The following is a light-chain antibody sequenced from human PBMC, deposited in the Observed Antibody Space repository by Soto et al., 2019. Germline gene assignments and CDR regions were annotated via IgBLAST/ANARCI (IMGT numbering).Light chain of an antibody. Sequence: LTQPPSASGTPGQRVTISCSGSSSNIGSNTVNWYQQLPGTAPKLLIYSNNQRPSGVPDRFSGSKSGTSASLAISGLQSDDEADYYCAAWDDSLNIPFGTGTKVTVL. CDR1: SSNIGSNT. CDR3: AAWDDSLNIP. CDR2: SNN. V-gene: IGLV1-44*01. J-gene: IGLJ1*01.